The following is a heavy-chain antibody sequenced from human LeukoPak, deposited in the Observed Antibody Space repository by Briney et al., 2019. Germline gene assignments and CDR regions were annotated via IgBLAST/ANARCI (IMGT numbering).Heavy chain of an antibody. Sequence: SETLSLTCTVSGGSISSSSYYWGWIRQPPGKGLEWLGNIYYSGNTYYNPSLKSRVTISVDMSKNQFSLRLTSVTAADTAIYYCARDDYSYGLDRFDYWGQGTLVTVSS. J-gene: IGHJ4*02. V-gene: IGHV4-39*07. CDR3: ARDDYSYGLDRFDY. CDR1: GGSISSSSYY. CDR2: IYYSGNT. D-gene: IGHD5-18*01.